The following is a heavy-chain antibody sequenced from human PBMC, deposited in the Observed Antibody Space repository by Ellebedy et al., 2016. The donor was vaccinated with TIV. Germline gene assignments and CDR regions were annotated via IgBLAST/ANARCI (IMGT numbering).Heavy chain of an antibody. CDR2: IKFDEIET. J-gene: IGHJ3*02. D-gene: IGHD2-2*01. CDR3: ARGTVEVPDGDAFDI. Sequence: GESLKISCAASGFTFSRYWMSWLRQAPGKGLEWVAHIKFDEIETYHADSVKGRFTISRDNARKSLYLQMDSLRVDDTSVYYCARGTVEVPDGDAFDIWGRGTMVTVSS. V-gene: IGHV3-7*04. CDR1: GFTFSRYW.